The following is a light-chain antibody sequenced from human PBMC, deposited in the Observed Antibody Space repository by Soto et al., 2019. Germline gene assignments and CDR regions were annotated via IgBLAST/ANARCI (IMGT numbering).Light chain of an antibody. Sequence: QSVLTQPPSVSAAPGQKVTISCSGSSSKIGNNYVSWYQQLPGTAPKLLIYDNNKRPSGIPDRFSGSKSGTSATLGITGLQTGDEADYYCGTWDSSLSAGVFGGETKVTVL. V-gene: IGLV1-51*01. CDR1: SSKIGNNY. CDR2: DNN. CDR3: GTWDSSLSAGV. J-gene: IGLJ2*01.